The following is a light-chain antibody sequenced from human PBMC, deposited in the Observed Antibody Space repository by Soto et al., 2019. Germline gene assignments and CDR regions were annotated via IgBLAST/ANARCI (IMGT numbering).Light chain of an antibody. CDR2: RDT. CDR1: NIGTKS. J-gene: IGLJ2*01. Sequence: SYELTQPLSVSVAPGQTARIPCGGNNIGTKSVHWYQQKPGQAPVLVIYRDTNRPSGIPERFSGSNSGNTATLTISRAQAGDEADYYCQVWDSSTVVFGGGTKVTVL. V-gene: IGLV3-9*01. CDR3: QVWDSSTVV.